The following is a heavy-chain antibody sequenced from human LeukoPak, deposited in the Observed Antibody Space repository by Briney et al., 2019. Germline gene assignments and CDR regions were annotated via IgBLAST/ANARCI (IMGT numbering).Heavy chain of an antibody. CDR3: ARGAKLELRSRPRYGMDV. Sequence: SETLSLTCAVYGGSFSGYYWSWIRQPPGKGLEWIGEINHSGSTNYNPSLKSRVTISVGTSKNQFSLKLSSVTAADTAVYYCARGAKLELRSRPRYGMDVWGQGTTVTVSS. J-gene: IGHJ6*02. D-gene: IGHD1-7*01. CDR2: INHSGST. CDR1: GGSFSGYY. V-gene: IGHV4-34*01.